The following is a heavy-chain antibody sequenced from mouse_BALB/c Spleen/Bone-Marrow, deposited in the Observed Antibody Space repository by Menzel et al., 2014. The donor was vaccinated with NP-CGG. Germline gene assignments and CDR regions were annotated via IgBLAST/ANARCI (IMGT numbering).Heavy chain of an antibody. CDR2: ISSGDST. Sequence: EVQRVESGGGLVKPGGSLKLSCAASGFTFSSYAMSWVRQTPEKRLEWVASISSGDSTYYPDSVKGRFTISRDNARNILYLQMSSLRSEDTAMYYCARDGSSYYAMDYWGQGTSVTVSS. V-gene: IGHV5-6-5*01. CDR3: ARDGSSYYAMDY. CDR1: GFTFSSYA. D-gene: IGHD1-1*01. J-gene: IGHJ4*01.